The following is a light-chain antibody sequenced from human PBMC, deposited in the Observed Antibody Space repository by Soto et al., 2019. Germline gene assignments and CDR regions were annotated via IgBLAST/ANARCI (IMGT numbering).Light chain of an antibody. V-gene: IGKV3-20*01. CDR2: DAS. J-gene: IGKJ1*01. CDR1: QSVSSSY. Sequence: DIVLTQSPGTLSLSPGERATLSCRASQSVSSSYLAWYQRKPGQAPSLIVFDASTRATGIPDRFSGSGSGTDFTLTISRLEPEDFAVYYCQQYGSSGTFGQGTKVDIK. CDR3: QQYGSSGT.